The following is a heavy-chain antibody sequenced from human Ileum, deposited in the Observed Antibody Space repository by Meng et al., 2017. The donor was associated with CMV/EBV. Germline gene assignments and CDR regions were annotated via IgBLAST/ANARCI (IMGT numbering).Heavy chain of an antibody. CDR2: ISFDGGNE. D-gene: IGHD2-15*01. J-gene: IGHJ4*02. V-gene: IGHV3-30-3*01. CDR3: ARGWWVNSLVVYFDY. Sequence: GESLKISCAASGFTFSSYHMHWVRQAPGKGLEWVALISFDGGNEINKYYADSVKGRFTISRDLSKNTLHLQMNSLRAEDTAVYYCARGWWVNSLVVYFDYWGQGTLVTVSS. CDR1: GFTFSSYH.